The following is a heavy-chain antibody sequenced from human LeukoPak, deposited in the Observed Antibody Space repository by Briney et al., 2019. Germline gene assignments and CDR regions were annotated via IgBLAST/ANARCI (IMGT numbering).Heavy chain of an antibody. Sequence: KPSETLSLTCTVSGGATSSGRDYWGWIRQPPGKGLEWIGTIYYSGITYYNPSLKSRVTISVDTSKNQFSLNLNSVTAADTAVYYCARHPKWNDEGYWGQGTLVTVSS. D-gene: IGHD1-20*01. J-gene: IGHJ4*02. CDR1: GGATSSGRDY. CDR2: IYYSGIT. CDR3: ARHPKWNDEGY. V-gene: IGHV4-39*01.